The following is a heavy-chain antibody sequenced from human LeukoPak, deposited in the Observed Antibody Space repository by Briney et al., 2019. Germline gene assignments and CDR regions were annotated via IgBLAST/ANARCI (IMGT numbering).Heavy chain of an antibody. D-gene: IGHD4-17*01. Sequence: RGCLRLSCAASRFNPSNAWISWVRHATRKGLEWVGRIKSKTDGGTTDYAAPVKGRFTISSDDSKNTLYLQMNSLKTEDTAVYYCTTSGYGDYGYWGQGTLVTVSS. CDR3: TTSGYGDYGY. CDR2: IKSKTDGGTT. CDR1: RFNPSNAW. J-gene: IGHJ4*02. V-gene: IGHV3-15*01.